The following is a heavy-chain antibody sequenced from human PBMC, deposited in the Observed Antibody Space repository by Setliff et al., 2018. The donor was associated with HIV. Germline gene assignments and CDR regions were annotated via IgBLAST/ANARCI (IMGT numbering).Heavy chain of an antibody. CDR3: ARMGEYSSSGGAFDI. CDR1: GGSFGVYR. J-gene: IGHJ3*02. Sequence: SETLSLTCTISGGSFGVYRWSWIRQSAGRGLEWIGRIDSSGTTDYKPSLKGRVAISVDTSRNQFSLRVTSVTASDTAMYYCARMGEYSSSGGAFDIWGQGTMVTVSS. D-gene: IGHD6-6*01. CDR2: IDSSGTT. V-gene: IGHV4-4*07.